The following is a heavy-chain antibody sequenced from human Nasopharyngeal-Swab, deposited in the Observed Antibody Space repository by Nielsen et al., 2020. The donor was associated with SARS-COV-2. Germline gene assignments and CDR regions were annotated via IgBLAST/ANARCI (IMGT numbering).Heavy chain of an antibody. V-gene: IGHV4-39*01. D-gene: IGHD3-22*01. J-gene: IGHJ4*02. Sequence: ESLKISCAASGFTFSNYWMHWIRQPPGKGLEWIGNIFYSGNTYYNPSLKSRVTIFVDTSKNQFSLKLSSVTAADTAVYYCARHPYYYYSRGYYSPVTVDSWGQGTLVTVSS. CDR1: GFTFSNYW. CDR3: ARHPYYYYSRGYYSPVTVDS. CDR2: IFYSGNT.